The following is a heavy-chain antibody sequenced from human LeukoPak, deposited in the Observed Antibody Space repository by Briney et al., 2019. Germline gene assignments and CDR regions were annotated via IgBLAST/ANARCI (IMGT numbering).Heavy chain of an antibody. CDR3: ARDLTGGIAAAGDWFDP. J-gene: IGHJ5*02. CDR2: INPDSGDT. Sequence: GASVKVSCKASGYTFSGYYIHWVRQAPGQGLEWMGRINPDSGDTNYVRKFLGRVTMTRDTSISTAYLEVSSLRPDDTAMYYCARDLTGGIAAAGDWFDPRGQGTLVTVSS. CDR1: GYTFSGYY. V-gene: IGHV1-2*06. D-gene: IGHD6-13*01.